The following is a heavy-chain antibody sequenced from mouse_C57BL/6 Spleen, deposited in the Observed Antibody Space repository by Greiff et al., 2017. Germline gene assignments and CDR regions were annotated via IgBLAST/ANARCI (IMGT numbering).Heavy chain of an antibody. V-gene: IGHV1-52*01. J-gene: IGHJ2*01. CDR2: IDPSDSET. Sequence: QVQLQQPGAELVRPGSSVKLSCKASGYTFTSYWMHWVKQRPIQGLEWIGNIDPSDSETHYNQKFKDKATLTVDNSSSPAYMQLSSLTSEDSAVYYCARRNYGSSPSFDYWGQGTTRTVAS. CDR3: ARRNYGSSPSFDY. D-gene: IGHD1-1*01. CDR1: GYTFTSYW.